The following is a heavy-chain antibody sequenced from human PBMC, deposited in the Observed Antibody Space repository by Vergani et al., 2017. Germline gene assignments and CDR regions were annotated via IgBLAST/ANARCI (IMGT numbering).Heavy chain of an antibody. CDR2: INPNSGGT. J-gene: IGHJ2*01. CDR1: GYTFTGYY. Sequence: QVQLVQSGAEVKKPGASVKVSCKASGYTFTGYYMHWVRPAPGQGLGWMGWINPNSGGTNYAQKFQGRVTMTRDTSISPAYMGLSRLRSDDAAVYYCARDWAYSSGARGYFDLWGRGTLVTVSS. CDR3: ARDWAYSSGARGYFDL. V-gene: IGHV1-2*02. D-gene: IGHD3-22*01.